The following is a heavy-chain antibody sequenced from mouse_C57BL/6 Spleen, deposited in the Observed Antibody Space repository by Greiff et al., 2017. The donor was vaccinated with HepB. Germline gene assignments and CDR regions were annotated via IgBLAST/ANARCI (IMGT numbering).Heavy chain of an antibody. CDR3: ARRNTKRAMDY. CDR2: IYPGDGDT. CDR1: GYAFSSSW. V-gene: IGHV1-82*01. D-gene: IGHD5-2*01. Sequence: QVQLQQSGPELVKPGASVKLSCKASGYAFSSSWMNWVKQRPGKGLEWIGRIYPGDGDTNYNGKFKGKATLTADKSSSTAYMQLSSLTSEDSAVYVCARRNTKRAMDYWGQGTSVTVSS. J-gene: IGHJ4*01.